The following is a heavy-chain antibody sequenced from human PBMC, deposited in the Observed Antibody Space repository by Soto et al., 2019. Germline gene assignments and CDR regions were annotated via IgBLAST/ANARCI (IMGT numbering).Heavy chain of an antibody. CDR3: ARDRGGAAAGYFDY. CDR1: GFTFSSYA. J-gene: IGHJ4*02. V-gene: IGHV3-30-3*01. CDR2: ISYDGSNK. D-gene: IGHD6-13*01. Sequence: QVQLVESGGGVVQPGRSLRLSCAASGFTFSSYAMHWVRQAPGKGLEWVAVISYDGSNKYYADSVKGRFTISRDNSKNTLYLQMNSLRAEVTAVYYCARDRGGAAAGYFDYWGQGTLVTVSS.